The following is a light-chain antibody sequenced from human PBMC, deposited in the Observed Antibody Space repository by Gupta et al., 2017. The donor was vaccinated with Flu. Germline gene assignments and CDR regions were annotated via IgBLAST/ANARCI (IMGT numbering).Light chain of an antibody. Sequence: DVVMTQSPLSLPVTLGQPASISCRSSQSLVYSDGNTYLNWFQQRPGQSPRRLIYKGSNPFSGVLDTISGSGSAAAFTLKIIRMVAADVGVSYSRQGTHWAITFGGGTKVEIK. V-gene: IGKV2-30*01. CDR2: KGS. CDR3: RQGTHWAIT. CDR1: QSLVYSDGNTY. J-gene: IGKJ4*01.